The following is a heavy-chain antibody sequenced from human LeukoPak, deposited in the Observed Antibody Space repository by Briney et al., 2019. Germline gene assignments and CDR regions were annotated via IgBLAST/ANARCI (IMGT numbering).Heavy chain of an antibody. D-gene: IGHD6-13*01. J-gene: IGHJ4*02. CDR1: GFTFSDYY. CDR3: ASDGIAVDRGIGYFDY. CDR2: ISSSSSYT. Sequence: GGSLRLSCAASGFTFSDYYMSWIRQAPGKGLEWVSYISSSSSYTNYADSVKGRFTISRDNAKNSLYLQMNSLRAEDTALYYCASDGIAVDRGIGYFDYWGQGTLVTVSS. V-gene: IGHV3-11*06.